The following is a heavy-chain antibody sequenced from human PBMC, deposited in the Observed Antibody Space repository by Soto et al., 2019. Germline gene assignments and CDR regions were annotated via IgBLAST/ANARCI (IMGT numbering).Heavy chain of an antibody. CDR1: GFTFSSYG. CDR3: ARDPYLQDV. CDR2: IWYDGSNK. Sequence: QVQLVESGGGVVQPGRSLRLSCAASGFTFSSYGMHWVRQAPGKGLEWVAVIWYDGSNKYYADSVKGRLTIARDNSENAPYLQMNSLRAEATAVYYCARDPYLQDVRGPGTTVTVSS. D-gene: IGHD2-2*01. V-gene: IGHV3-33*01. J-gene: IGHJ6*02.